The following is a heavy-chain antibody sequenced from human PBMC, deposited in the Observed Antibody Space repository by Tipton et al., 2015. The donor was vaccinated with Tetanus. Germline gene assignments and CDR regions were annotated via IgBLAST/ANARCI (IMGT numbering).Heavy chain of an antibody. V-gene: IGHV4-39*01. CDR1: GGSISSSSYH. CDR2: IYYSGST. CDR3: ARNTVAGTVTFDY. Sequence: TLSLTCTVSGGSISSSSYHWGWIRQPPGKGLEWIGSIYYSGSTYYNPSLKSRVTISVDTSKNQFSLKLSSVTAADTAVYYCARNTVAGTVTFDYWGQGTLVTVSS. D-gene: IGHD6-19*01. J-gene: IGHJ4*02.